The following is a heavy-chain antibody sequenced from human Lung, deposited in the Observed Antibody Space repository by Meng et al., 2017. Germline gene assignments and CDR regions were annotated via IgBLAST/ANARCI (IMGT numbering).Heavy chain of an antibody. Sequence: QVPRQDPGPGLVKPSGPLSLTCAVSGGSISSSNWWSWVRQPPGKGLEWIGEIYHSGSTNYNPSLKSRVTISVDKSKNQFSLKLSSVTAADTAVYYCARGSITMVRGVSVFDPWGQGTLVTVSS. CDR3: ARGSITMVRGVSVFDP. CDR1: GGSISSSNW. D-gene: IGHD3-10*01. CDR2: IYHSGST. J-gene: IGHJ5*02. V-gene: IGHV4-4*02.